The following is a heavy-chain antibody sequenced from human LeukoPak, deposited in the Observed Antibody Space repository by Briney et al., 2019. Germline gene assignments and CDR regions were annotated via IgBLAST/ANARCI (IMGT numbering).Heavy chain of an antibody. CDR2: IYYSGST. V-gene: IGHV4-39*01. CDR1: GGSISGSSYY. CDR3: ARLGDYFRYYFDY. Sequence: SETLSLTCTVSGGSISGSSYYWGWIRQPPGKGLEWIGSIYYSGSTYYNPSLKSRVTISVDTSKNQFSLKLSSVTAADTAVYYCARLGDYFRYYFDYWGQGTLVTVSS. D-gene: IGHD4-17*01. J-gene: IGHJ4*02.